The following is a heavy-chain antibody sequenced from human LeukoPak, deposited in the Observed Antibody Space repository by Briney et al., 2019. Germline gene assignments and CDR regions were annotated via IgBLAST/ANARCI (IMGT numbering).Heavy chain of an antibody. CDR1: GFTFSSYG. Sequence: GRSLRLSCAASGFTFSSYGMHWVRQAPGKGLEWVAVIWSDGNKKYHADSVKGRFTISRDNSKNTLYLQMNSLRAEDTAVYYCARDHSAALYYADYWGQGTLVTVSS. CDR2: IWSDGNKK. D-gene: IGHD3-3*01. CDR3: ARDHSAALYYADY. J-gene: IGHJ4*02. V-gene: IGHV3-33*01.